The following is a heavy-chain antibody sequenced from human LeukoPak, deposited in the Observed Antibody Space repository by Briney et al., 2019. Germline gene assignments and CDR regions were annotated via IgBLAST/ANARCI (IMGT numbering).Heavy chain of an antibody. Sequence: SETLSLTCAVYGGSFSGYYWSWIRQPPGKGLEWIGEINHSGSTNYNPSLKSRVTISVDTSKNQFSLKLSSVTAADTAVYYCARERLQHTYAYWGQGTLVTVSS. D-gene: IGHD4-11*01. CDR1: GGSFSGYY. J-gene: IGHJ4*02. CDR3: ARERLQHTYAY. V-gene: IGHV4-34*01. CDR2: INHSGST.